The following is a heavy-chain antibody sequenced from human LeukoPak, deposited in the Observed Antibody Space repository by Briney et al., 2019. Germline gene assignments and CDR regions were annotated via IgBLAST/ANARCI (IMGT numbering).Heavy chain of an antibody. V-gene: IGHV3-21*01. Sequence: GGSLRLSCEASGFTFSGYAMNWVRQAPGKGLEWVSFISSSSSYISYRDSVKGRFTISRDNAKNSLYLQMNSLRAEDTAVYYCARRAPLSSSKDSSGYYSDYWGQGTQVTVSS. D-gene: IGHD3-22*01. CDR3: ARRAPLSSSKDSSGYYSDY. J-gene: IGHJ4*02. CDR2: ISSSSSYI. CDR1: GFTFSGYA.